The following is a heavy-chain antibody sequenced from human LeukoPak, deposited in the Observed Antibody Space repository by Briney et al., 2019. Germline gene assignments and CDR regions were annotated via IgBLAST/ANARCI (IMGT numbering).Heavy chain of an antibody. CDR2: ISAYNGNT. CDR3: AREVYGGYYYDY. Sequence: ASVKVSCKASGYTFTSYDINWVRQATGQGLEWMGWISAYNGNTNYAQKLQGRVTMTTDTSTSTAYMELRSLRSDDTAVYYCAREVYGGYYYDYWGQGTLVTVSS. J-gene: IGHJ4*02. D-gene: IGHD3-22*01. CDR1: GYTFTSYD. V-gene: IGHV1-18*01.